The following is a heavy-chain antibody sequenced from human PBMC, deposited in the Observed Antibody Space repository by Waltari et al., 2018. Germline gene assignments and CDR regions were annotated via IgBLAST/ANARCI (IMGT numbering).Heavy chain of an antibody. V-gene: IGHV2-70*04. Sequence: QVTLKESGPALVKPTQTLTLTCTFSGFSLSTTGMRVSWIRQPPGKALEWLARIDWDDDKFYNASLKTRLTISKDTSRNQVVLTMTNMDPVDTATYFRVHASGTYYFDYWGQGTLVTVSS. CDR1: GFSLSTTGMR. CDR2: IDWDDDK. J-gene: IGHJ4*02. D-gene: IGHD3-16*01. CDR3: VHASGTYYFDY.